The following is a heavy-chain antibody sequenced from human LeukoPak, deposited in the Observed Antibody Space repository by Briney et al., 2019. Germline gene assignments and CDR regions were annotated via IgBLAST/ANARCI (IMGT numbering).Heavy chain of an antibody. J-gene: IGHJ4*02. Sequence: SQTLSLTCVVSGDSVSSKNGAWNWIRQSPSRGLEWLGRTCYRSKWYNDNAESMEGRMTISQDTSKNQYSLHLNSVTPDDTAVYYCARDFGTTGWHTFDYWGQGTPVTVSS. CDR3: ARDFGTTGWHTFDY. CDR2: TCYRSKWYN. D-gene: IGHD6-19*01. CDR1: GDSVSSKNGA. V-gene: IGHV6-1*01.